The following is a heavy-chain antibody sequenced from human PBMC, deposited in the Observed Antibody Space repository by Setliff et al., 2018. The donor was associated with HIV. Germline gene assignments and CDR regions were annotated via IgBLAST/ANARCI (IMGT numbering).Heavy chain of an antibody. V-gene: IGHV4-39*02. CDR3: ARERPTLHSSGFPGY. CDR1: GASIITDPHY. D-gene: IGHD3-22*01. CDR2: IFYGGNP. J-gene: IGHJ4*02. Sequence: PSETLSLTCSVSGASIITDPHYWGWIRQSPGKGLEWIGNIFYGGNPHYSPSLKSRVTISMDTSRNQFSIKLTSVTAADTAFYYCARERPTLHSSGFPGYWGQGMLVTVSS.